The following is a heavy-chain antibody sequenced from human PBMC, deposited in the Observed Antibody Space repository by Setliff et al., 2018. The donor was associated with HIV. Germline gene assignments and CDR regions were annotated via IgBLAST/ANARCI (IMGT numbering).Heavy chain of an antibody. D-gene: IGHD1-26*01. CDR1: GGTFSRDG. CDR3: ARGHSSGSTCSGSYGAFDI. Sequence: ASVKVSCKASGGTFSRDGISCVRQAPGQGLEWMGGIIPIFGTLNYAQKFQGRVTITTDESTSTAYMDRSSLRSEDTALYYCARGHSSGSTCSGSYGAFDIWGQGTMVTVSS. CDR2: IIPIFGTL. J-gene: IGHJ3*02. V-gene: IGHV1-69*05.